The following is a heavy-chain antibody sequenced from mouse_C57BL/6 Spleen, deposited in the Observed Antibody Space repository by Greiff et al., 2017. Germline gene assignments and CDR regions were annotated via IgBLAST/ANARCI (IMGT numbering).Heavy chain of an antibody. CDR3: GKYELERYFDV. CDR2: IRNNANGYTT. D-gene: IGHD4-1*01. Sequence: EVKLMESGGGLVQPGGSLSLSCAASGFTFTDYYMSWVRQPPGKGLEWLGFIRNNANGYTTEYSASVMGRFTISRDNSQSILYLRMNALEAEVCATYNYGKYELERYFDVWGTGTTVTVSS. V-gene: IGHV7-3*01. CDR1: GFTFTDYY. J-gene: IGHJ1*03.